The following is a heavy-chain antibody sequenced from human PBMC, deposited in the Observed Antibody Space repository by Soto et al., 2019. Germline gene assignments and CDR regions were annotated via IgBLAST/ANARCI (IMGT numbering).Heavy chain of an antibody. V-gene: IGHV3-7*01. CDR2: INQDGSQK. Sequence: EVQLVESGGGLVQPGGSLRLSCAASGFRFTNSWMSWVRQAPGKGLEWVAHINQDGSQKYYVDSVKGRFTISRDNAKSSLYLQMNSLRAEDTAVYYCETWPDAVDEAQFQHWGQGTLVSVSS. J-gene: IGHJ1*01. CDR1: GFRFTNSW. CDR3: ETWPDAVDEAQFQH.